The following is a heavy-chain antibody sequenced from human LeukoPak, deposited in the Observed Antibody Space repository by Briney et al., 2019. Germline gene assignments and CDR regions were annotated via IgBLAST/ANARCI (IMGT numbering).Heavy chain of an antibody. J-gene: IGHJ4*02. CDR2: IYYSGST. CDR3: ARGGFKRYFDWLSTIAPDY. Sequence: PSETLSLTCTVSGGSISSSSYYWGWIRQPPGKGLEWIGSIYYSGSTYYNPSLKSRVTISVDTSKNQFSLKLSSVTAADTAVYYCARGGFKRYFDWLSTIAPDYWGQGTLVTVSS. D-gene: IGHD3-9*01. V-gene: IGHV4-39*07. CDR1: GGSISSSSYY.